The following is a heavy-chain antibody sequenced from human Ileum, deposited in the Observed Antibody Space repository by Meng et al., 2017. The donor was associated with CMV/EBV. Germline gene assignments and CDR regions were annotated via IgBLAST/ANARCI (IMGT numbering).Heavy chain of an antibody. CDR2: IKQDGSDK. V-gene: IGHV3-7*01. D-gene: IGHD3-10*01. J-gene: IGHJ4*02. CDR3: ARHLVGVRAFDY. CDR1: GFTFSSSL. Sequence: GESLKISCAASGFTFSSSLMSLVRPAPGKGLEWVASIKQDGSDKYYVDSVKGRLTISRDNAKNSLYLQMNSLRAEDTAVYYCARHLVGVRAFDYWGQGTLVTVSS.